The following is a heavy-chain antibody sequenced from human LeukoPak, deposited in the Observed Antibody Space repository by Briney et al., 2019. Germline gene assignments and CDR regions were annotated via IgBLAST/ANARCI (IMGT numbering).Heavy chain of an antibody. D-gene: IGHD3-22*01. J-gene: IGHJ4*02. CDR1: GDSISSSNYH. CDR2: IYYSGSA. CDR3: ARAPYYYDNSGYPDY. Sequence: SETLSLTCTVSGDSISSSNYHWGWIRQPPGTGLEWIGNIYYSGSAYYNPSLKSRVTISVDTSKNQFSLRLSSVTAADTAVYYCARAPYYYDNSGYPDYWGQGTLVTVSS. V-gene: IGHV4-39*07.